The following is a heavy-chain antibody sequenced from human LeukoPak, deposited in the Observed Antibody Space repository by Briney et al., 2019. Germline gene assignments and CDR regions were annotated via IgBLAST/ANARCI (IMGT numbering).Heavy chain of an antibody. V-gene: IGHV3-11*04. CDR1: GFTFSDYY. Sequence: GGSLRLSCAASGFTFSDYYMSWIRQAPGKGLEWVSYISSSGSTIYYADSVKGRFTISRDNAKNSLYLQMNSLRAEDTAVYYCARGEEIKNYYDSSGPDAFDIWGQGTMVTVSS. CDR3: ARGEEIKNYYDSSGPDAFDI. J-gene: IGHJ3*02. D-gene: IGHD3-22*01. CDR2: ISSSGSTI.